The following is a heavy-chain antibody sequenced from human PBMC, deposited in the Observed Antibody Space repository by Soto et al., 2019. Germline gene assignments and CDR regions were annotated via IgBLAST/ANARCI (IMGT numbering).Heavy chain of an antibody. Sequence: ASVKVSCKASGYTFSSYYLHWVRQAPGQGLEWMGIINPSDGSTTYAQKFQGRVTISADESTSTAYMELSSLRSEDTAVYYCARVRGLIFSYGMDVWGQGTTVTVSS. D-gene: IGHD2-21*01. V-gene: IGHV1-46*01. CDR1: GYTFSSYY. CDR2: INPSDGST. J-gene: IGHJ6*02. CDR3: ARVRGLIFSYGMDV.